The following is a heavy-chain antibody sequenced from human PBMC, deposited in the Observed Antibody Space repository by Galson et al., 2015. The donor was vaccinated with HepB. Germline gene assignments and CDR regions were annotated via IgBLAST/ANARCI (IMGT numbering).Heavy chain of an antibody. V-gene: IGHV3-74*01. CDR1: GFTLSSHW. CDR2: INTDGTTT. Sequence: SLRLSCAASGFTLSSHWMHWVRQGPGKGLVWVSRINTDGTTTSYADFVKGQFTISRDNAKNTLYLQMNSLRAEDTAVYYCAREILGITQADAFDIWGQGTLVTVSS. D-gene: IGHD1-26*01. J-gene: IGHJ3*02. CDR3: AREILGITQADAFDI.